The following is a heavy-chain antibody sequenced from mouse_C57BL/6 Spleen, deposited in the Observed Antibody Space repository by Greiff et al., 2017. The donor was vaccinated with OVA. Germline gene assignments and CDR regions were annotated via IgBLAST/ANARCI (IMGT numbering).Heavy chain of an antibody. Sequence: QVQLQQSGPELVKPGASVKLSCKASGYTFTSYEINWVKQRPGQGLEWIGEIYPSDSNTKYNEKFKGKSTLTVDTSSSTAYMELHSLTSEDSAVYFCARFACDCYYYAMDYWGQGTSVTVSS. CDR1: GYTFTSYE. CDR2: IYPSDSNT. J-gene: IGHJ4*01. CDR3: ARFACDCYYYAMDY. V-gene: IGHV1-85*01.